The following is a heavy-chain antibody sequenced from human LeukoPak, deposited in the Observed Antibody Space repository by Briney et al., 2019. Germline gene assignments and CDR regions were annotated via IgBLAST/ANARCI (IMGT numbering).Heavy chain of an antibody. V-gene: IGHV3-74*01. J-gene: IGHJ4*02. CDR3: ARAASAWYTKNYYFDF. D-gene: IGHD6-19*01. Sequence: GGSLRLSCSASGFTLSSYWMHWVRQAPGKGLVWVSRINTDGSSTNYADSVKGRFTVSRDNAKNTLYLQMNRLRSDDTAVYYCARAASAWYTKNYYFDFWGQGTLVTVSS. CDR1: GFTLSSYW. CDR2: INTDGSST.